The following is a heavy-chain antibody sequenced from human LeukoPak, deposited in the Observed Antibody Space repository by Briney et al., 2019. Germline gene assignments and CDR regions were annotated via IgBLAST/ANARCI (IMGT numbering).Heavy chain of an antibody. CDR2: IYYSGRT. D-gene: IGHD1-26*01. CDR3: ARDLFGGSYVY. Sequence: SETLSLTCTVSGGSISSSNYYWGWIRQPPGKGLECIGSIYYSGRTYYNPSLKSRVTISVDTSKNQFSLKLSSVTAADTAVYYCARDLFGGSYVYWGQGTLVTVSS. CDR1: GGSISSSNYY. V-gene: IGHV4-39*07. J-gene: IGHJ4*02.